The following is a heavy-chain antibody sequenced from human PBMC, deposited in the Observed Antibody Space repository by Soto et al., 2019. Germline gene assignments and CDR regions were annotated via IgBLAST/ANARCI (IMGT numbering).Heavy chain of an antibody. CDR2: IYHSGST. CDR1: SGSISSSNW. J-gene: IGHJ6*02. Sequence: SETLSLTCAVSSGSISSSNWWSWVRQPPGKGLEWIGEIYHSGSTNYNPSLKSRVTISVDKSKNQFSLKLSSVTAADTAVYYCARQYSSSSTYYSYGMDVWGQGTTLTVSS. D-gene: IGHD6-6*01. V-gene: IGHV4-4*02. CDR3: ARQYSSSSTYYSYGMDV.